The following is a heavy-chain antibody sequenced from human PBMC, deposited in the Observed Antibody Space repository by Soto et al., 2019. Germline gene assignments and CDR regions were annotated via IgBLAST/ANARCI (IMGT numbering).Heavy chain of an antibody. J-gene: IGHJ4*02. Sequence: EVQLLESGGGSVQPGGSLMLSCAASGFTFDSYSLSWVRQAPGKGLEWVSGISGTGQTTHYGDSVQGRFIISRDNFRNTLYIQMNSLRAEDTAVYFCAKSRGDSWNTYFFDYWCRGALVTVSS. CDR3: AKSRGDSWNTYFFDY. CDR1: GFTFDSYS. D-gene: IGHD2-21*01. V-gene: IGHV3-23*01. CDR2: ISGTGQTT.